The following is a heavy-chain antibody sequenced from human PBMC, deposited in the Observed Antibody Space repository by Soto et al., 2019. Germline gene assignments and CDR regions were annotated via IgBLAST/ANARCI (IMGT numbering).Heavy chain of an antibody. D-gene: IGHD2-21*02. CDR3: ARERSLAYCGGDCPAAFDI. J-gene: IGHJ3*02. Sequence: GASVKVSCKASGGTFSSYAISWVRQAPGQGLEWMGGIIPIFGTANYAQKFQGRVTITADESTSTAYMELSSLRSEDTAVYYCARERSLAYCGGDCPAAFDIWGQGTMVTVSS. V-gene: IGHV1-69*13. CDR1: GGTFSSYA. CDR2: IIPIFGTA.